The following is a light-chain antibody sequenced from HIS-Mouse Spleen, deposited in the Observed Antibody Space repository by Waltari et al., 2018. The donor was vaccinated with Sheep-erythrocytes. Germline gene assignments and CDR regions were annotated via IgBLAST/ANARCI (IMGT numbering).Light chain of an antibody. J-gene: IGKJ4*01. Sequence: RRVSQGKCRYLIWYRQKPGKVPTLLIYSASNLQSGVPSRFSGSGSGTDFILTISSLQPEDVATYYGQRTYNAPPAFGGGTKVEIK. CDR3: QRTYNAPPA. CDR1: QGKCRY. CDR2: SAS. V-gene: IGKV1-27*01.